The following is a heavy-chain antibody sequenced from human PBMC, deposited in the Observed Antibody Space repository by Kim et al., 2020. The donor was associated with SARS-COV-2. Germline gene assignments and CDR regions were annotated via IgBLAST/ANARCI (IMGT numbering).Heavy chain of an antibody. D-gene: IGHD1-1*01. CDR3: ARDRSDWNDYDY. J-gene: IGHJ4*02. V-gene: IGHV3-74*01. Sequence: SYADSVNGRFTIARDNAKNTLYLQMNSLRAEDTAVYYCARDRSDWNDYDYWGQGTLVTVSS.